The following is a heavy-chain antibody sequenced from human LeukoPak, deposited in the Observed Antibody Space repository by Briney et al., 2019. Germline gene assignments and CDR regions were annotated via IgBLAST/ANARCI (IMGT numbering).Heavy chain of an antibody. CDR1: GGSISSSSYY. J-gene: IGHJ4*02. D-gene: IGHD1-7*01. CDR3: ARGWNYVEYFDY. Sequence: PSETLSLTCTVSGGSISSSSYYLGWIRQPPGKGLEWIGSIYYSGSTYYNPSLKSRVTISVDTSKNQFSLKLSSVTAADTAVYYCARGWNYVEYFDYWGQGTLVTVSS. V-gene: IGHV4-39*07. CDR2: IYYSGST.